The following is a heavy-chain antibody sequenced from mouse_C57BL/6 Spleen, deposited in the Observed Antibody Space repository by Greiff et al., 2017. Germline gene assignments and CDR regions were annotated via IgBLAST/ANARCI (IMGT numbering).Heavy chain of an antibody. Sequence: QVQLQQPGAELVKPGASVKMSCKASGYTFTSYWITWVKQRPGQGLEWIGDIYPGSGSTNYNEKFKSKATLTVDTSSSTAYMQLSSLTSEDSAVYYCSRRARVTRYFDYWGQGTTLTVSS. J-gene: IGHJ2*01. D-gene: IGHD2-2*01. V-gene: IGHV1-55*01. CDR1: GYTFTSYW. CDR2: IYPGSGST. CDR3: SRRARVTRYFDY.